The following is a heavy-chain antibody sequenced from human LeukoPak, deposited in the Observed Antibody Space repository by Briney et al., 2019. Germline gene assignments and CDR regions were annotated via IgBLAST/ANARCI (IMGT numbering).Heavy chain of an antibody. CDR1: GFTFSSYA. Sequence: PGGSLRLSCAASGFTFSSYAMHWVRQAPGKGLEWVAVISYDGSNKYYADSVKGRFTISRDNSKNTLYLQLNSLRAEDTAVYYCARGNWNDFRIPDYWGQGTLVTVSS. CDR3: ARGNWNDFRIPDY. D-gene: IGHD1-20*01. V-gene: IGHV3-30-3*01. J-gene: IGHJ4*02. CDR2: ISYDGSNK.